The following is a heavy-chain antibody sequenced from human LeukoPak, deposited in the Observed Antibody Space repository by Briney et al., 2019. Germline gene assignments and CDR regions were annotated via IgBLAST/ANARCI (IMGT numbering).Heavy chain of an antibody. D-gene: IGHD6-19*01. J-gene: IGHJ5*02. Sequence: GGSLRLSCVASGFTFTNAWMSWVRQAPGKGLEWVGRIKSKTDGGTTDYAAPVKGRFTISRDDSKNTLYLQMNSLKTEDTAVYYCTTALAVAGTDWFDPWGQGTLVTVSS. V-gene: IGHV3-15*01. CDR3: TTALAVAGTDWFDP. CDR2: IKSKTDGGTT. CDR1: GFTFTNAW.